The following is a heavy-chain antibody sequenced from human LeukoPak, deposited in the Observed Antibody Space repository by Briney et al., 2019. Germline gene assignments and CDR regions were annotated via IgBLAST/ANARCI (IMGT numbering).Heavy chain of an antibody. D-gene: IGHD2-15*01. J-gene: IGHJ6*02. V-gene: IGHV4-4*07. CDR1: GGSISSYY. Sequence: SETLSLTCTVSGGSISSYYCSWIPQPPGKALNWIGRIYTSGSTNYNPSLKSRVTMSVDTSKNQFSLKLSSVTAADTAVYYCARDAGYCSGGSCRYFRGYYYYGMDVWGQGTTVTVSS. CDR2: IYTSGST. CDR3: ARDAGYCSGGSCRYFRGYYYYGMDV.